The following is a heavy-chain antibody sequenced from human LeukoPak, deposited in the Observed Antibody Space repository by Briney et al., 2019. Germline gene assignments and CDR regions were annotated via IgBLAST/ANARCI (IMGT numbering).Heavy chain of an antibody. CDR1: GFTFTNYA. J-gene: IGHJ4*02. Sequence: GGSLRLSCAASGFTFTNYAMHWVRQAPGKGLEWVSIIYYDGDTSYADSVKGRFSISRDISKNTLYLQMSSLRADDTAMYYCAKGGGMRTFFFDSWGQGSLVTVSS. D-gene: IGHD3-16*01. CDR2: IYYDGDT. V-gene: IGHV3-NL1*01. CDR3: AKGGGMRTFFFDS.